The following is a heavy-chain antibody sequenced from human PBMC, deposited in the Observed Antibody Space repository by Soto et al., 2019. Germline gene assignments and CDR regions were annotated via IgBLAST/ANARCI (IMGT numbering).Heavy chain of an antibody. CDR2: IYSGGDT. V-gene: IGHV3-66*01. CDR3: ATHPSIGY. Sequence: EVQLVESGGGLVQPGGSLRLSCAASGFTVSNNYMNWVRQAPGKGLEWVSVIYSGGDTYYADSVKGRFTISRDNSKNTLSLQMNSLRAEDTAIYYCATHPSIGYWGQGTLVTVSS. CDR1: GFTVSNNY. J-gene: IGHJ4*02.